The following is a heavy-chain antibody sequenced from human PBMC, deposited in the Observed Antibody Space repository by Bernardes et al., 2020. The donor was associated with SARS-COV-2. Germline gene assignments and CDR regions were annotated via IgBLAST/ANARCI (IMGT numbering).Heavy chain of an antibody. CDR1: GFTFSSYG. V-gene: IGHV3-30*18. CDR2: ISYDETDK. J-gene: IGHJ4*02. D-gene: IGHD3-22*01. CDR3: AKGRYYYDNSDYSD. Sequence: SLRLSCAVSGFTFSSYGMHWVRQAPGKGLKWVAVISYDETDKYYADSVKGRFTISRDNSKNTLYLQMNSLRVEDTAVYYCAKGRYYYDNSDYSDWGQGTLVTVSS.